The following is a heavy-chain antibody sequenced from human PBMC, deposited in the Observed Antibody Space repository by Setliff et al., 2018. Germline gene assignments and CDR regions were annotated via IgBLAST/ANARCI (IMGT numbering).Heavy chain of an antibody. J-gene: IGHJ4*02. CDR3: ARGVPGSSFDY. CDR2: IIPISGSP. Sequence: SVKVSCKASGGTFSIYDITWVRQAPGQGLEWMGGIIPISGSPNYAQKFQGRVTITADKSTSTAYMELSSLRSEDTAVYYCARGVPGSSFDYWGQGTLVTVSS. CDR1: GGTFSIYD. V-gene: IGHV1-69*06. D-gene: IGHD6-13*01.